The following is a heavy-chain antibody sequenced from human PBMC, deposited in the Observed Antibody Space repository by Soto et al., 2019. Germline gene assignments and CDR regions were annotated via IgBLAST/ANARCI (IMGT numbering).Heavy chain of an antibody. Sequence: SETLSLTCTVSGGSISSSSYYWGWIRQPPGKGLEWIGSIYYSGSTYYNPSLKSRVTISVDTSKNQFSLKLSSVTAADTAVYYCAKTAYSSRSQLDYWGQGTLVTVSS. D-gene: IGHD6-13*01. V-gene: IGHV4-39*01. CDR1: GGSISSSSYY. CDR2: IYYSGST. CDR3: AKTAYSSRSQLDY. J-gene: IGHJ4*02.